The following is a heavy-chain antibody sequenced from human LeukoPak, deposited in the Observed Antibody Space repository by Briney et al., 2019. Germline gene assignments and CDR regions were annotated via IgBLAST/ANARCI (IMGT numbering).Heavy chain of an antibody. CDR3: ARERYYYDSSGYYYYDY. CDR1: GGTFSSYA. CDR2: INPNSGGT. Sequence: ASVKVSCKASGGTFSSYAISWVRQAPGQGLEWMGWINPNSGGTNYAQKFQGRVTMTRDTSISTAYMELSRLRSDDTAVYYCARERYYYDSSGYYYYDYWGQGTLVTVSS. J-gene: IGHJ4*02. V-gene: IGHV1-2*02. D-gene: IGHD3-22*01.